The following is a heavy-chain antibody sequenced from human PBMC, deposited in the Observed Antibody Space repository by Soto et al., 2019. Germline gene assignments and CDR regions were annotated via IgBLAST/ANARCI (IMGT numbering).Heavy chain of an antibody. CDR3: ARSTSSTLNYYYGMDV. D-gene: IGHD6-6*01. J-gene: IGHJ6*02. CDR2: MSYDGSTK. V-gene: IGHV3-30*03. Sequence: GGSLRLSCAASGFIFSSFGMHWVLQAPGKGLEWVAVMSYDGSTKLYTDSVKGRFTIARDNSKNILYLQMNSLTIEDTAVFYCARSTSSTLNYYYGMDVWGQGTTVTVSS. CDR1: GFIFSSFG.